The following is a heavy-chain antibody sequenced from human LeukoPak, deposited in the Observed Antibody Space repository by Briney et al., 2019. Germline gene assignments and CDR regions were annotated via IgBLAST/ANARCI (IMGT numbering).Heavy chain of an antibody. CDR2: ISGSGGST. V-gene: IGHV3-23*01. J-gene: IGHJ4*02. Sequence: GGSLTRSCSASGFTFNSYPMICLAQGPGKGREGVSDISGSGGSTYYPDHVKGRFTIARDNSKNPLCLQMTSLRAEDTAIYYCAKIPLPPPLHYYDSSGYPPVVVDYSGEGTLVTVSS. CDR3: AKIPLPPPLHYYDSSGYPPVVVDY. CDR1: GFTFNSYP. D-gene: IGHD3-22*01.